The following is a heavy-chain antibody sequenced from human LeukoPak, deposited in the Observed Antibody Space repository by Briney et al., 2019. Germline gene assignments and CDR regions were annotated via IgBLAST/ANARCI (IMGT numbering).Heavy chain of an antibody. Sequence: GGSLRLSCAASGFTFSSYGMHWVRQAPGKGLEWVAVIWYDGSNKYHADSVKGRFTISRDNPKNTLYLQMNSLRAEDTAVYYCARDFGSRDSYLDAFDIWGQGTMVTVSS. CDR3: ARDFGSRDSYLDAFDI. V-gene: IGHV3-33*01. J-gene: IGHJ3*02. D-gene: IGHD5-24*01. CDR1: GFTFSSYG. CDR2: IWYDGSNK.